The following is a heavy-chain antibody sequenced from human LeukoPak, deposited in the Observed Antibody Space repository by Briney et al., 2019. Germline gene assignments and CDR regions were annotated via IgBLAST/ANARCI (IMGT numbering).Heavy chain of an antibody. CDR1: GGSISSYY. J-gene: IGHJ3*02. D-gene: IGHD2-15*01. Sequence: SETLSLTCTVSGGSISSYYWSWIRQVPGKGPEWIAYIYYIGSTDYNPSLKSRVTISVDTSKNQFSLNVSSVTAADTAVYYCARHDVVGRAFDIWGPGTMVTVFS. CDR2: IYYIGST. CDR3: ARHDVVGRAFDI. V-gene: IGHV4-59*08.